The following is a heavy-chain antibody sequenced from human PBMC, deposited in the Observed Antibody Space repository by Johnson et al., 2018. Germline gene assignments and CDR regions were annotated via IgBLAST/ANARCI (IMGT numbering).Heavy chain of an antibody. CDR1: GFTFSSYW. CDR3: ASVPLAGYSQH. Sequence: VQLVESGGGLVQPGGSLRLSCAASGFTFSSYWMSWVRQAPGKGLEWVANIKQDGSEKYYVDSVKGRFTISRDNAKNSLYLQMNSLRAEDTAVYYCASVPLAGYSQHWGQGTLVTVSS. J-gene: IGHJ1*01. CDR2: IKQDGSEK. V-gene: IGHV3-7*01.